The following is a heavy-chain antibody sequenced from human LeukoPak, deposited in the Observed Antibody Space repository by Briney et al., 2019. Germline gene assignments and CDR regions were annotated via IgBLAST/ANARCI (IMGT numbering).Heavy chain of an antibody. CDR3: ARGGLGGYYYMDV. Sequence: GGSLRLSCAASGFAFSNYGMHWVRQAPGKGLDWVAVISYDGSNKYYADSVKGRFTISRDNSKNTLFLQMNSLRAEDTSVYYCARGGLGGYYYMDVWGKGTTVTGSS. D-gene: IGHD1-26*01. CDR2: ISYDGSNK. J-gene: IGHJ6*03. V-gene: IGHV3-30*03. CDR1: GFAFSNYG.